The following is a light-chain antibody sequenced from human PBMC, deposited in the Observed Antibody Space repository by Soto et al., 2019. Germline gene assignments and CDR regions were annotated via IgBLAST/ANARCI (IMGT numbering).Light chain of an antibody. CDR1: QDINSY. CDR3: QQYSIYPLT. J-gene: IGKJ4*01. Sequence: DVQMTQSPSSLSASVGDRVTITCRASQDINSYLAWYQQKPGNAPKSLIYAASSLQTGVPSRFSGSESGTDFTLTLSNLQPEDSATYYCQQYSIYPLTFGGGTKLEIK. CDR2: AAS. V-gene: IGKV1D-16*01.